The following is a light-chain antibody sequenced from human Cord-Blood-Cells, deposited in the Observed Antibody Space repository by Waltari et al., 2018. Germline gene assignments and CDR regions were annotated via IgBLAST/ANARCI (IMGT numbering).Light chain of an antibody. J-gene: IGLJ3*02. CDR2: DVS. Sequence: QSALTQPASVSGSPGQSITISCTGTSSAVGGYNYVSWYQQHPGKAPKLMIYDVSNRPPGVSNRFSGSKSGNTASLTISGLQAEDEADYYCSSYTSSSTRVFGGGTKLTVL. CDR1: SSAVGGYNY. CDR3: SSYTSSSTRV. V-gene: IGLV2-14*03.